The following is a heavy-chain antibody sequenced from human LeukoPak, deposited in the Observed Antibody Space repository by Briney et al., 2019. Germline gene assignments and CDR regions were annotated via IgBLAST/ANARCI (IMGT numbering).Heavy chain of an antibody. D-gene: IGHD5-24*01. CDR1: GFTVSSNY. CDR2: IYSGGGT. V-gene: IGHV3-66*01. J-gene: IGHJ4*02. CDR3: ARGASRDGSGY. Sequence: GGSLRLSCAASGFTVSSNYMSWVRQAPGKGLEWVSDIYSGGGTYYADSVKGRFTISRDNSKNTLYLQMNSLRAEDTAVYYCARGASRDGSGYWGQGTLVTVSS.